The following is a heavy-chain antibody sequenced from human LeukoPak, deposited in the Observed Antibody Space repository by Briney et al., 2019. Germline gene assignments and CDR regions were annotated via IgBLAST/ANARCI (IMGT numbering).Heavy chain of an antibody. CDR2: ISWNGGST. Sequence: GGSLRLSCAASGFTFDDYGMSWVRQVPGKGLEWVSFISWNGGSTGYADSVKGRFTISRDNAKNSLFLQMNSLRAEDTAVYYCARPYSSGWDSWFDPWGQGTLVTVSS. D-gene: IGHD6-19*01. CDR1: GFTFDDYG. V-gene: IGHV3-20*04. J-gene: IGHJ5*02. CDR3: ARPYSSGWDSWFDP.